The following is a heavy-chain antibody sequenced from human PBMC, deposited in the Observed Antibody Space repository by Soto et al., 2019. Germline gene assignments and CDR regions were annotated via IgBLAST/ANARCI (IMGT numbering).Heavy chain of an antibody. CDR1: GGSFSGYY. D-gene: IGHD3-9*01. CDR3: ARESHDILTGPPWVWYFDL. CDR2: INDRGSI. J-gene: IGHJ2*01. V-gene: IGHV4-34*01. Sequence: QVQLQQWGAGPLRPLETLSLTCGVSGGSFSGYYWPWIRQSPGKGLEWIGEINDRGSINYNPSLKSRVSISVATSKNHYSLNLRSVTAADTAVYYCARESHDILTGPPWVWYFDLWGRGTLVTVSS.